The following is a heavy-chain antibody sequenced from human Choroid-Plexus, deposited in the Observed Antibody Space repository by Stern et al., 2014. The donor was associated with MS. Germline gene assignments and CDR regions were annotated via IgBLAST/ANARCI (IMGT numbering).Heavy chain of an antibody. Sequence: QVQLVESGGGVVQPGRPLRLSCVASGFTFGSCAMHWVRQAPGQGLEWVAGVSYDGSNKYYADSMKGRFTISRDNSQNTLYMQMSSLRPEDTAVYYCAKDRQYLTYFFDHWGQGSLVTVSS. CDR1: GFTFGSCA. CDR3: AKDRQYLTYFFDH. J-gene: IGHJ5*02. V-gene: IGHV3-30*18. CDR2: VSYDGSNK. D-gene: IGHD2/OR15-2a*01.